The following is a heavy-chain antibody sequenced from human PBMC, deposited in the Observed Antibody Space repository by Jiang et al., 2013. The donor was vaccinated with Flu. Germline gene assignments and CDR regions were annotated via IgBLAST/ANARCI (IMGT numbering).Heavy chain of an antibody. D-gene: IGHD2-2*01. Sequence: VQLVESGGGVVQPGRSLRLSCAASGFTFSSYAMHWVRQGPGKGLEWVAVVSNDGSNKYYADSVKGRFTISRDNSKNTLYLQMNSLRPEDTAVYYCARGPARDYWGQGTLVTVSS. V-gene: IGHV3-30*01. J-gene: IGHJ4*02. CDR2: VSNDGSNK. CDR3: ARGPARDY. CDR1: GFTFSSYA.